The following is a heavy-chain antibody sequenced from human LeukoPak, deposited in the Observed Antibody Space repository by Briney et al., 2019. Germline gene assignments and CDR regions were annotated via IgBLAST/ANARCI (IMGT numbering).Heavy chain of an antibody. D-gene: IGHD2-21*02. J-gene: IGHJ3*02. CDR2: ISAYNGNT. CDR3: NLVTAISAFDI. CDR1: GYTFTRYG. Sequence: ASVKVSCKASGYTFTRYGISWVRQAPGPGVEWMGWISAYNGNTNYAQKLQSRVTMTTDTSTSTAYMELRSLRTDDTAVYYCNLVTAISAFDIWGQGTMVTVSS. V-gene: IGHV1-18*01.